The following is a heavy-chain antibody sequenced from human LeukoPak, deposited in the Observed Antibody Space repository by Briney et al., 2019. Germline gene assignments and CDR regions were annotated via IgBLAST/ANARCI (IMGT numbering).Heavy chain of an antibody. Sequence: SGTLSLTCAVSGGSISSSYWWSWVRQPPGKGLEWIGEINHSGSTNYNPSLKSRVTISVDTSKNQFSLKLSSVTAADTAVYYCTRLRTLGYCSGGSCYPPYYYGMDVWGQGTTVTVSS. CDR2: INHSGST. CDR3: TRLRTLGYCSGGSCYPPYYYGMDV. V-gene: IGHV4-4*02. D-gene: IGHD2-15*01. CDR1: GGSISSSYW. J-gene: IGHJ6*02.